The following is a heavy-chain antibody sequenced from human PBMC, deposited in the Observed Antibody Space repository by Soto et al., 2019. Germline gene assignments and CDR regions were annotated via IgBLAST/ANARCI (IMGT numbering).Heavy chain of an antibody. CDR1: GGSISSYY. CDR2: IYYSGST. D-gene: IGHD2-2*01. Sequence: SETLSLTCTVSGGSISSYYWSWIRQPPGKGLEWIGYIYYSGSTNYNPSLKSRVTISVDTSKNQFSLKLSSVTAADTAVYYCARDSVPAATDYYYYYMDVWGKGTTVTVS. J-gene: IGHJ6*03. V-gene: IGHV4-59*01. CDR3: ARDSVPAATDYYYYYMDV.